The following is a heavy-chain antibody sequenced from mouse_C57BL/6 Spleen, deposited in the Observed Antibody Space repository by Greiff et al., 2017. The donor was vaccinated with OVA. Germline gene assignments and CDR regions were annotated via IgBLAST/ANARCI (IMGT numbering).Heavy chain of an antibody. CDR1: GYTFTDYN. J-gene: IGHJ2*01. V-gene: IGHV1-18*01. CDR2: INPNNGGT. Sequence: VQLQQSGPELVKPGASVKIPCKASGYTFTDYNMDWVKQSHGKSLEWIGDINPNNGGTIYNQKFKGKATLTVDKSSSTAYMELRSLTSEATAVYYCAREDYGSSYFDYWGQGTTLTVSS. D-gene: IGHD1-1*01. CDR3: AREDYGSSYFDY.